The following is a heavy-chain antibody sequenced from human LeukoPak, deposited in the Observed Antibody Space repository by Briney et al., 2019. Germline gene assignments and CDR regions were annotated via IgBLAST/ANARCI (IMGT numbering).Heavy chain of an antibody. V-gene: IGHV5-10-1*01. Sequence: GESLRISCEASGYTFTSYWITWVRQMPGKGLEWMGRIDPSYSYTSYSPPFQGHVTISVDNSISTAYLQWSSLKASDTAMYYCARESAAKFDYWGQGTLVTVSS. CDR2: IDPSYSYT. CDR1: GYTFTSYW. D-gene: IGHD4/OR15-4a*01. J-gene: IGHJ4*02. CDR3: ARESAAKFDY.